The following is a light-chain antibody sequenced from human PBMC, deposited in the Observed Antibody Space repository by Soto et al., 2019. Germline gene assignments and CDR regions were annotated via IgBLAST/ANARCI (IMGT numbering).Light chain of an antibody. CDR3: QQYNSYPWT. CDR2: GAS. CDR1: QNIDRW. V-gene: IGKV1-5*03. Sequence: DIQMTQSPSTLSASVGDRVTITCRASQNIDRWLAWYQQKPGKAPNLLIYGASNLESGVPSRFSGSESGTELTLPISSLRPDDFATYYCQQYNSYPWTFGQGTKVEIK. J-gene: IGKJ1*01.